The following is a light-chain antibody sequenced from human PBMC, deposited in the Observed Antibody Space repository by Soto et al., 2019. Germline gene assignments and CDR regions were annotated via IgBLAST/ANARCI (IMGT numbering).Light chain of an antibody. Sequence: EIVLTQSTGTLSLSPGERATLSCRASQSVSSSYLAWYQQKPGQAPRLLIYGASSRATGIPDRFSGSGSGTDFTLTISRLEPEVFAVYYCQQYGSSPRVTFGPGTKVDIK. CDR3: QQYGSSPRVT. J-gene: IGKJ3*01. CDR1: QSVSSSY. CDR2: GAS. V-gene: IGKV3-20*01.